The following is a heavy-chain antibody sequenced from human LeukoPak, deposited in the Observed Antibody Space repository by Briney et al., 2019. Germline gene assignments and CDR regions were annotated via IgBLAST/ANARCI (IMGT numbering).Heavy chain of an antibody. Sequence: SETLSLTCTVSGGSISSNSYYWGWIRQPPGKGLEWIGSIYYSGSTYYNPSLKSRVTISVDTSKNQFSLKLSSVTAADTAVYYCARGGYYYDSSGYYLLFDYWGQGTLVTVSS. J-gene: IGHJ4*02. CDR2: IYYSGST. V-gene: IGHV4-39*07. D-gene: IGHD3-22*01. CDR3: ARGGYYYDSSGYYLLFDY. CDR1: GGSISSNSYY.